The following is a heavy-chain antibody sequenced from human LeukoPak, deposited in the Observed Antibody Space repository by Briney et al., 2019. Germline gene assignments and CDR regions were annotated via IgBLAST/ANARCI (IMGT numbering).Heavy chain of an antibody. CDR3: AREGEYCSSTSCSYYFDY. CDR2: ISGSGGST. CDR1: GFTFSSYA. Sequence: GGSLRLSCAASGFTFSSYAMSWVRQAPGKGLEWVSAISGSGGSTYYADSVKGRFTISRDNAKNSLYLQMNGLRAEDTAVYYCAREGEYCSSTSCSYYFDYWGQGTLVTVSS. D-gene: IGHD2-2*01. J-gene: IGHJ4*02. V-gene: IGHV3-23*01.